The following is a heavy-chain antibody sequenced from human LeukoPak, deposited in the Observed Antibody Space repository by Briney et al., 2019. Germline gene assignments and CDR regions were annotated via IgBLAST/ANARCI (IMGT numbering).Heavy chain of an antibody. CDR2: IYYSGST. Sequence: SETLSLTCTVSGGSISSGGYYWSWIRQHPGQVLEWIGYIYYSGSTYYNPSLKSRVTISVDTSKNQFSLKLSSVTAADTAFFFRQKTAYEILTGKSGSFDYWGQGTLVTVSS. CDR1: GGSISSGGYY. D-gene: IGHD3-9*01. CDR3: QKTAYEILTGKSGSFDY. V-gene: IGHV4-31*03. J-gene: IGHJ4*02.